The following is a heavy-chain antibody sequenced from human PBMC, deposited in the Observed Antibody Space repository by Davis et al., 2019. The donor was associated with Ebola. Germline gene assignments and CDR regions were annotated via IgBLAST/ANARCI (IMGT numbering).Heavy chain of an antibody. D-gene: IGHD3-10*02. Sequence: AASVKVSCKASGYTFAAHYIHWVRQAPGQGLEWMGRINPNFGGKIYAQKFQDRVTMTIDTSINTAYMELDRLRSDGTAVYYCARGHTYVRWDDWFDPWGQGIPVTVSS. CDR3: ARGHTYVRWDDWFDP. CDR2: INPNFGGK. CDR1: GYTFAAHY. J-gene: IGHJ5*02. V-gene: IGHV1-2*06.